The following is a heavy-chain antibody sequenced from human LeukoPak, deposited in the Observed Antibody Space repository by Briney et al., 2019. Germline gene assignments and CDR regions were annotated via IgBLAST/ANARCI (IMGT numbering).Heavy chain of an antibody. CDR2: IWYDGSNK. CDR3: AREIVIAAAVIDY. D-gene: IGHD6-13*01. J-gene: IGHJ4*02. Sequence: PGGSLRLSCAASGFTFSSYGMHWVRQAPGKGLEWVAVIWYDGSNKYYADSVKGRFTISRDNSKNTMYLQMNSLRAEDTAVYYCAREIVIAAAVIDYWGQGTLVTVSS. CDR1: GFTFSSYG. V-gene: IGHV3-33*01.